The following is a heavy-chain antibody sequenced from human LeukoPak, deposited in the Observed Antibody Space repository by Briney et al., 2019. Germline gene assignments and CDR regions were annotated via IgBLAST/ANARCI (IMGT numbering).Heavy chain of an antibody. CDR1: GGSFSGYY. CDR2: INHSGST. V-gene: IGHV4-34*01. Sequence: TSETLSLTCAVYGGSFSGYYWSWIRQPPGKGLEWIGEINHSGSTNYNPSLKSRVTISVDTSKNQFSLKLSSVTAADTAVYYCARGASPTTVTTPRAFDYWGQGTLVTVSS. CDR3: ARGASPTTVTTPRAFDY. D-gene: IGHD4-17*01. J-gene: IGHJ4*02.